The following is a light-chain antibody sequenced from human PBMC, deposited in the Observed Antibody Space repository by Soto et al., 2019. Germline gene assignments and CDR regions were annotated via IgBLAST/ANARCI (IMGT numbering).Light chain of an antibody. CDR3: CSYAGSSTSYV. J-gene: IGLJ1*01. CDR1: SSDVGSYNL. CDR2: EVS. V-gene: IGLV2-23*02. Sequence: QSVLTQPASVSGSPGQWITISCTGTSSDVGSYNLVSWYQQHPGKAPKLMIYEVSKRPSGVSNRFSGSKSGNTASLTISGLQAEDEADYYCCSYAGSSTSYVFGTGTKVTVL.